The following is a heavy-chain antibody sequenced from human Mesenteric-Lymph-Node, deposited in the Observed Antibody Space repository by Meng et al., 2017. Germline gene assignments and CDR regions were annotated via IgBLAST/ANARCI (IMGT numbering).Heavy chain of an antibody. V-gene: IGHV3-30*04. CDR1: GFTFSSYA. CDR3: ASPSTGYSSSWYYYGMDV. Sequence: GGSLRLSCAASGFTFSSYAMHWVRQAPGKGLEWVAVISYDGSNKYYADSVKGRFTISRDNAKNSLYLQMNSLRAEDTAVYYCASPSTGYSSSWYYYGMDVWGQGTTVTVSS. D-gene: IGHD6-13*01. J-gene: IGHJ6*02. CDR2: ISYDGSNK.